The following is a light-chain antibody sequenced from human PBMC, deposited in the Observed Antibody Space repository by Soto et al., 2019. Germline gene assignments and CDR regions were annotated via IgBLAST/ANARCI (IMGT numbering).Light chain of an antibody. CDR3: QQCYSAALT. V-gene: IGKV4-1*01. CDR1: QSVLSTSDNENY. CDR2: WAS. J-gene: IGKJ4*01. Sequence: DIVMTQSPDSLAVSLGERATINCKSSQSVLSTSDNENYLVWYQQKPGQPPKLLISWASTRESGVPDRFSGSGSGTDFTLTISSLQAEDVAVYYCQQCYSAALTFGGGTKVEIK.